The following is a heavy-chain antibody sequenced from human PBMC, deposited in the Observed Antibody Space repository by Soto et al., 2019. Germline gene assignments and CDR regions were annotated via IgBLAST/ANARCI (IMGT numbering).Heavy chain of an antibody. CDR2: IYYSGST. Sequence: ETLSLTCTVSGGSISSYYWSWIRQPPGKGLEWIGYIYYSGSTNYNPSLKSRVTISVDTSKNQFSLKLSSVTAADTAVYYCARGGVSSRRSPWFGDGDDAFDIWGQGTMVTVSS. D-gene: IGHD3-10*01. J-gene: IGHJ3*02. CDR3: ARGGVSSRRSPWFGDGDDAFDI. V-gene: IGHV4-59*01. CDR1: GGSISSYY.